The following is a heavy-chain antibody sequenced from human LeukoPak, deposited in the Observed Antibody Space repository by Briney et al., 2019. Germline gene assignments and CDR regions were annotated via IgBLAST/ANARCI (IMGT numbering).Heavy chain of an antibody. CDR2: IYYHGNT. V-gene: IGHV4-59*01. D-gene: IGHD3-16*02. Sequence: SETLSLTCTVPGGSINNYFWSWIRQSPGKGLGWIGYIYYHGNTNYSPSLKSRVIISLDTSRTQFSLQLNSVTAADTAVYYCARGRNVWGGYRDGAFDVWGQGTRVTVSS. J-gene: IGHJ3*01. CDR1: GGSINNYF. CDR3: ARGRNVWGGYRDGAFDV.